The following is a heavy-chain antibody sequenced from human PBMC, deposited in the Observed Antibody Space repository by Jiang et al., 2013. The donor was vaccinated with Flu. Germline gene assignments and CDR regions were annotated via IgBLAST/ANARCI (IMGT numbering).Heavy chain of an antibody. CDR3: ARGYSGYDLDY. CDR2: TYYRSKWYT. Sequence: SQTLSLTCAISGDSVSSNDATWSWIRQSPSRGLEWLGRTYYRSKWYTGHAVSVKSRIAINPDTSKNQFSLQLNSVTPEDTAVYYCARGYSGYDLDYWGQGTLVTVSS. J-gene: IGHJ4*02. V-gene: IGHV6-1*01. D-gene: IGHD5-12*01. CDR1: GDSVSSNDAT.